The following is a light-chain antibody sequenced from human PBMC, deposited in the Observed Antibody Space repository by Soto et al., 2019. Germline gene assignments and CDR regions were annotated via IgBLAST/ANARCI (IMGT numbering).Light chain of an antibody. V-gene: IGKV3-11*01. CDR1: QRVSRY. CDR3: QRRDNWPWT. Sequence: EIVLTQSPATLSLSPGERAPLSCRASQRVSRYLAWYQQKPDQATRLLIYDASNSATGIPARFSGSGSGTDFTLSNGGLEGEVLRLSYGQRRDNWPWTFGQERKVEMK. J-gene: IGKJ1*01. CDR2: DAS.